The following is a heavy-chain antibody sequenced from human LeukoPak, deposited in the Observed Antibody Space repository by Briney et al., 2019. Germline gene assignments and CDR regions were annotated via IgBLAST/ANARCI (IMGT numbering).Heavy chain of an antibody. CDR1: GASISSYY. D-gene: IGHD1-26*01. J-gene: IGHJ4*02. Sequence: PSETLSLTCTVSGASISSYYWSWIRQPAGKGLEWIGRIYSSRSIYNPSLKSRVTMSVDTSKNQFSLKLGSVTAADTAVYYCARAAGRDTTSGLDFDYWGQGILVTVSS. CDR2: IYSSRS. CDR3: ARAAGRDTTSGLDFDY. V-gene: IGHV4-4*07.